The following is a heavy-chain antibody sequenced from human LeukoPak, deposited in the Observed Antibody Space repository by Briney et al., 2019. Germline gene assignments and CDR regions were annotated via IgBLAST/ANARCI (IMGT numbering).Heavy chain of an antibody. CDR3: ARDAYVRDGYGDHLRDLVDV. CDR1: RFTFSRYG. CDR2: ISYDGSNK. J-gene: IGHJ6*02. Sequence: GGSLRLSCAASRFTFSRYGMHWVRQAPGKGLEWVAVISYDGSNKYYADSLKGRFTISRDNSENTMYLQMNSLRTEDTAVYYCARDAYVRDGYGDHLRDLVDVWGQGTTVTVSS. V-gene: IGHV3-30*03. D-gene: IGHD4-17*01.